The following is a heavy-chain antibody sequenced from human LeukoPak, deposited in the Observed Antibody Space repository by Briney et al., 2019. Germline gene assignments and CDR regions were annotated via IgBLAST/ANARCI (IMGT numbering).Heavy chain of an antibody. CDR2: ISYDGSNK. J-gene: IGHJ3*02. D-gene: IGHD5-18*01. Sequence: PGRSLRLSCAASGFTFSSYGMHWVRQAPGKGLEWVAVISYDGSNKYYADSVKGRFTISRDNSKNTLYLQMNSLRAEDTAVYYCAKSWIHLIWGQGTMVTVSS. V-gene: IGHV3-30*18. CDR1: GFTFSSYG. CDR3: AKSWIHLI.